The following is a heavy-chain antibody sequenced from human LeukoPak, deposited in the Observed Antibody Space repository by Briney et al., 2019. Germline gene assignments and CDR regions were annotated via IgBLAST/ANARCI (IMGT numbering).Heavy chain of an antibody. Sequence: GESLKISCKGSGYTFTNYAMHWVRQAPGQRLEWMGWINAGNGNTEYSQKFQGRVTISRDTSASTAYMELSSLRSEDTAVYYCARVYCSSTSCQYYFDYWGQGTLVTVSS. V-gene: IGHV1-3*01. CDR1: GYTFTNYA. CDR2: INAGNGNT. D-gene: IGHD2-2*01. CDR3: ARVYCSSTSCQYYFDY. J-gene: IGHJ4*02.